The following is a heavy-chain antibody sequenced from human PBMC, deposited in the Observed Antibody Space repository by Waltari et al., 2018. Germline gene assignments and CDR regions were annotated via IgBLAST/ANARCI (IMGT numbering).Heavy chain of an antibody. V-gene: IGHV3-7*01. Sequence: EVQLVESGGGLVQPGGSLRLSCAASGFTFSSYRMSWVRQAPGTGLEWVGNIKQDGSEKNYVDSLKARFTISRDNAKNSLYLQMNSLRAEDTAVYYCASGGKVYDYIWGSYRPATLDYWGQGTLVTVSS. CDR1: GFTFSSYR. CDR3: ASGGKVYDYIWGSYRPATLDY. J-gene: IGHJ4*02. D-gene: IGHD3-16*02. CDR2: IKQDGSEK.